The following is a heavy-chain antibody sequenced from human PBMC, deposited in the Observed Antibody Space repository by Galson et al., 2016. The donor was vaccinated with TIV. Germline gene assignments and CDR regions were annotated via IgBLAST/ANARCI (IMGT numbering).Heavy chain of an antibody. V-gene: IGHV3-74*01. CDR3: VRDLVVEDHYHMDV. J-gene: IGHJ6*03. D-gene: IGHD6-6*01. CDR2: INSDGYTT. CDR1: GFTFSRYW. Sequence: SLRLSCAASGFTFSRYWMHWVRQAPGKGLLWVSRINSDGYTTSYTDSVNGRFTISRDNAKNTLFLQMNSLRAEDTAVYYCVRDLVVEDHYHMDVWGKGTTVIVSS.